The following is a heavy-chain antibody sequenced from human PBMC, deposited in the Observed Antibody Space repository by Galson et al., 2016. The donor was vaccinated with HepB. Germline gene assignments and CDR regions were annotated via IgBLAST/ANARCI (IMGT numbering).Heavy chain of an antibody. CDR2: IYSGGST. CDR3: ARDGHYYGSGSYPSPIYYGMDV. CDR1: GFTVSSNY. Sequence: SLRLSCAASGFTVSSNYISWVRQAPGKGLEWVSVIYSGGSTYYADSVKGRFTISRDNSKNTLYLQMNSLRAEDTALYYCARDGHYYGSGSYPSPIYYGMDVWGQGTTVTVSS. J-gene: IGHJ6*02. D-gene: IGHD3-10*01. V-gene: IGHV3-53*01.